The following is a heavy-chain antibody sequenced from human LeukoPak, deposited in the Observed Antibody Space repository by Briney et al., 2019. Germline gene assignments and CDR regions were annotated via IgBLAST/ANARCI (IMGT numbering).Heavy chain of an antibody. CDR1: GGSISSYY. Sequence: SETLSLTCTVSGGSISSYYWSWIRQPPGKGLEWIGYIYYSGSTNYNPSLKSRVTISVDTSKNQFSLKLSSVTAADTAVYYCARGRLATDPHTYSSSPAEGHGPPMFDPWGQGTLVTVSS. CDR2: IYYSGST. V-gene: IGHV4-59*12. D-gene: IGHD6-6*01. CDR3: ARGRLATDPHTYSSSPAEGHGPPMFDP. J-gene: IGHJ5*02.